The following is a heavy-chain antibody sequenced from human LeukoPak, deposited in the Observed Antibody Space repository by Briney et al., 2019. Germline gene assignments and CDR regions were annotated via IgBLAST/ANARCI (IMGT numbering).Heavy chain of an antibody. V-gene: IGHV3-43*02. J-gene: IGHJ6*02. CDR3: AKDGRWLKEGYSYHGVDV. D-gene: IGHD5-24*01. Sequence: PGGSLRLSCAASGFTFDDYAMHWVRHVPGKGLEGVSFISGDGGTTYYADSVKGRFTISRDNSKNYLYLQMNSLGTEDSALYYCAKDGRWLKEGYSYHGVDVWGQGTTVTVSS. CDR1: GFTFDDYA. CDR2: ISGDGGTT.